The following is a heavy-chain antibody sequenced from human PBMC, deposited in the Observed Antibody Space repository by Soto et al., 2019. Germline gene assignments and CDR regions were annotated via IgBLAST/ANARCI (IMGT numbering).Heavy chain of an antibody. CDR2: IYYSGST. Sequence: PSETLSLTCTVSGGSVSSGSYYWSWIRQPPGKGLEWIGYIYYSGSTNYNPSLKSRVTISVDTSKNQFSLKLSSVTAAATAVYYGGRGGGEFLGVAPGGRGPRVTVPP. J-gene: IGHJ5*02. CDR3: GRGGGEFLGVAP. CDR1: GGSVSSGSYY. V-gene: IGHV4-61*01. D-gene: IGHD3-3*01.